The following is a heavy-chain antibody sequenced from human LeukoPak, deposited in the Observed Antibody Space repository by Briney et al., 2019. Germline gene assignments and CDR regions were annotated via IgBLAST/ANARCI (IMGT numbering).Heavy chain of an antibody. V-gene: IGHV3-48*03. CDR2: ISSSGSTI. Sequence: GGSLRLSCAASGFTFRSFETNWVRQAPGKGPEWLSYISSSGSTIWYADSVKGRFTISRDNAKNSLYLQMNSLRAEDTAVYYCARQNWFDPWGQGTLVTVSS. J-gene: IGHJ5*02. CDR3: ARQNWFDP. CDR1: GFTFRSFE.